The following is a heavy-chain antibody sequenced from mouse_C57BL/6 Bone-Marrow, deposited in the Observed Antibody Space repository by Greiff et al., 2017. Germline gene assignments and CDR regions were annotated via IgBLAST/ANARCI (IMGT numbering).Heavy chain of an antibody. V-gene: IGHV1-81*01. D-gene: IGHD1-1*01. J-gene: IGHJ1*03. Sequence: QVQLQQSGAELARPGASVKLSCKASGYTFTSYGISWVKQRTGQGLEWIGEIYPRSGNTYYNEKFKGKATLTADKSSSTAYMELRSLTSEDSAVYFCARLCYYGRDWYFDVWGTGTTGTVSS. CDR1: GYTFTSYG. CDR3: ARLCYYGRDWYFDV. CDR2: IYPRSGNT.